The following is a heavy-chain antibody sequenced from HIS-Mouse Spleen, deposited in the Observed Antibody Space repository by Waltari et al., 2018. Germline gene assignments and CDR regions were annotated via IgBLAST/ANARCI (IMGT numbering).Heavy chain of an antibody. CDR3: ARSNWYFDY. J-gene: IGHJ4*02. CDR1: GFTFSRHY. Sequence: EVQLVVSGGGLVQPGGSRRLSWAAPGFTFSRHYRSGVRQAPGKGLGWSQVIEGGGSKYYADSVKGRFTISRDNAKNTLYLQVNSLRAEDTAVYYCARSNWYFDYWGQGTLVTVSS. CDR2: IEGGGSK. D-gene: IGHD7-27*01. V-gene: IGHV3-66*01.